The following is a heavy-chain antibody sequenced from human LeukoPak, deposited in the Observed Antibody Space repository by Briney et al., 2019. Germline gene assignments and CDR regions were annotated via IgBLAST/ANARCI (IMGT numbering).Heavy chain of an antibody. J-gene: IGHJ4*02. CDR1: GFTFSSYW. CDR3: AKDRQQWPTYFDY. D-gene: IGHD6-19*01. Sequence: GGSLRLSCAASGFTFSSYWMHWVRQAPGKGLEWVSAISGSGGSTYYADSVKGRFTISRDNSKNTLYLQMNSLRAEDTAVYYCAKDRQQWPTYFDYWGQGTLVTVSS. V-gene: IGHV3-23*01. CDR2: ISGSGGST.